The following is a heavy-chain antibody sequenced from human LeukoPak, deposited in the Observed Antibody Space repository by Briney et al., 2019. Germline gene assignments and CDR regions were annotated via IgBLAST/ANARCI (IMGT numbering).Heavy chain of an antibody. CDR1: GGSISSTSYY. D-gene: IGHD4-17*01. J-gene: IGHJ4*02. Sequence: SETLSLTCTVSGGSISSTSYYWGWIRQPPGKGLEWIGSIYYSGSTYCNPPLKSRVTISVDMSKNQFSLKLSSVTAADTAVYYCARNPRMTSSQMTTVDYWGQGTLVTVSS. CDR2: IYYSGST. CDR3: ARNPRMTSSQMTTVDY. V-gene: IGHV4-39*01.